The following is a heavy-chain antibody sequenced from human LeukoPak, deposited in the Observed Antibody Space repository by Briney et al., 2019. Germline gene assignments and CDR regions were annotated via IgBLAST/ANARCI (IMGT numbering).Heavy chain of an antibody. V-gene: IGHV3-23*01. D-gene: IGHD2-2*01. CDR1: GFTFSSYA. Sequence: PGGSLRLSCAASGFTFSSYAMSWVRQAPGKGLEWVSAISGSGGSTYYADSVKGRFTISRDNSKNTLYLQMNSLRAEDMAVYYCAKTSGVVVVPAALLHHYWGQGTLVTVSS. CDR3: AKTSGVVVVPAALLHHY. CDR2: ISGSGGST. J-gene: IGHJ4*02.